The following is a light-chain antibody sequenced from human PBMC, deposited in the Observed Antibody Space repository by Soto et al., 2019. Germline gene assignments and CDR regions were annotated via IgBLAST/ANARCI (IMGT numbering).Light chain of an antibody. CDR3: SAFAGTNSRYV. V-gene: IGLV2-8*01. CDR2: EVT. CDR1: SSDVGGYNF. Sequence: QSALTQPPSASGSPGQSVTISCTGTSSDVGGYNFVSWYQQLPGKAPKLMIYEVTKRPSGVPDRLSGSKSGDTASLTVSGLQAADEDDYYCSAFAGTNSRYVFGTGTKLTVL. J-gene: IGLJ1*01.